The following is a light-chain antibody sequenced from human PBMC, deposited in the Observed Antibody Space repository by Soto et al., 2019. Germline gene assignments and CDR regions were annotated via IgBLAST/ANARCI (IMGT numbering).Light chain of an antibody. V-gene: IGLV1-47*01. CDR3: AAWDDSLSGRV. CDR1: SSNIGSYY. CDR2: RDN. Sequence: QAVVTQPPSVSATPGQRVTISCSGSSSNIGSYYVFWYQQLPGTAPKLLIYRDNQRPSGVPDRFSGSKSGTSASLAISGLRSEDEADYYCAAWDDSLSGRVFGGGTQLTVL. J-gene: IGLJ3*02.